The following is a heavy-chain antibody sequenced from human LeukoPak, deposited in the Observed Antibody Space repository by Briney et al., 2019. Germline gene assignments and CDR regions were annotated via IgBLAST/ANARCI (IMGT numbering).Heavy chain of an antibody. J-gene: IGHJ4*02. D-gene: IGHD6-19*01. CDR2: TYYRSKWNN. CDR3: TRNNPNSSGWYSFDC. V-gene: IGHV6-1*01. CDR1: GDSVSSNIAA. Sequence: SQTLSLTCAISGDSVSSNIAAWNWIRQSPSRGLERLGRTYYRSKWNNDYAESVKSRIIINPDTSKNQFSLQLSSVTPEDTAVYYCTRNNPNSSGWYSFDCWGQGTLVTVSS.